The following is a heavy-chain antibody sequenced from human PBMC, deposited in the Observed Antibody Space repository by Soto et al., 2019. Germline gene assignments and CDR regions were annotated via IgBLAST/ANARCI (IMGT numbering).Heavy chain of an antibody. CDR2: IVVGSGNT. V-gene: IGHV1-58*01. CDR3: AADGDYGRNWFDP. J-gene: IGHJ5*02. Sequence: SVKVSCKASGFTFTSSAVQWVRQARGQRLEWIGWIVVGSGNTNYAQKFRERVTITRDMSTSTAYMELSSLRSEDTAVHYCAADGDYGRNWFDPWGQGTLVTVSS. D-gene: IGHD4-17*01. CDR1: GFTFTSSA.